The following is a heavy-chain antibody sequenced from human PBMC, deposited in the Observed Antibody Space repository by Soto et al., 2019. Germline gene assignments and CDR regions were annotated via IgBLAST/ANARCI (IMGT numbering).Heavy chain of an antibody. CDR3: AREGHHICISTSCYWDYYYGMDV. Sequence: PSETLSLTCTVSGGSISSGDYYWSWIRQPPGKGLEWIGYIYYSGSTYYNPSLKSRVTISVDRSKNQFSLKLSSVTAADTAVYYCAREGHHICISTSCYWDYYYGMDVWGQGTTVTVSS. V-gene: IGHV4-30-4*02. CDR2: IYYSGST. J-gene: IGHJ6*02. CDR1: GGSISSGDYY. D-gene: IGHD2-2*01.